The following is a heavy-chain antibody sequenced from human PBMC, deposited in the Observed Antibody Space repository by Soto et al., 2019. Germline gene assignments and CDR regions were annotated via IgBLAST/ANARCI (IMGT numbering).Heavy chain of an antibody. J-gene: IGHJ4*02. Sequence: EVQLLESGGGLVQPGESLRLSCAASSLTFRSYAMTWVRQAPGRGLEWVSALSGTGSRAYYADSLKGRFTISRDNSKNTLYLQMNSLRVEDTAIYYCAKDDDSSGWGGKLDHWGQGTLVTVSS. CDR1: SLTFRSYA. CDR2: LSGTGSRA. CDR3: AKDDDSSGWGGKLDH. V-gene: IGHV3-23*01. D-gene: IGHD6-19*01.